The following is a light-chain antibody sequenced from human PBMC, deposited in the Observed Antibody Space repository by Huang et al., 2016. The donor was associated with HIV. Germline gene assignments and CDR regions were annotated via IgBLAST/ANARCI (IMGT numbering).Light chain of an antibody. CDR3: QQYYSSPFT. CDR2: WAS. Sequence: DIVMTQSPDSLAVSLGERATINGKSSQPILHDSDSRNCLAWYQQKPGQPHKLLIHWASIRKSGVPDRFICSGSGTDFTLTISSLQAEDVAVYYCQQYYSSPFTFGPGTNVDI. V-gene: IGKV4-1*01. J-gene: IGKJ3*01. CDR1: QPILHDSDSRNC.